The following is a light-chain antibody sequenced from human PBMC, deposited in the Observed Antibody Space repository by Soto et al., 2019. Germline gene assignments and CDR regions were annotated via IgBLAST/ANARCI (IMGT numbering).Light chain of an antibody. CDR3: QQRSNWQSIT. CDR2: GAS. CDR1: QSVSSN. Sequence: EILLTQSPATLSLSSGEGATLSCRASQSVSSNLAWHQQKPGQAPRLLIYGASNRANGIPARFSGSGSGADFILTISSLEPEDFSVYYCQQRSNWQSITFGQGTRLEIK. J-gene: IGKJ5*01. V-gene: IGKV3D-11*02.